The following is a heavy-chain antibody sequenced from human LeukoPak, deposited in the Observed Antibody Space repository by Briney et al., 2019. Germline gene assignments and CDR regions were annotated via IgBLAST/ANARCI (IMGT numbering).Heavy chain of an antibody. D-gene: IGHD3-10*01. CDR1: GFIFSSYW. Sequence: GGSLRLSCAASGFIFSSYWMHWVRQAPGKGLVWVSRINSDGSSTSYADSVKGRFTISRDNAKNTLYLQMNSLRAEDTAVYYCTGAAYYPLWYFDLWGRGTLVTVSS. J-gene: IGHJ2*01. CDR3: TGAAYYPLWYFDL. CDR2: INSDGSST. V-gene: IGHV3-74*01.